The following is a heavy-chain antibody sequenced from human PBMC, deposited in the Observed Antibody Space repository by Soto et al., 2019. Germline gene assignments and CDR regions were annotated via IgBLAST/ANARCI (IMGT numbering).Heavy chain of an antibody. J-gene: IGHJ5*02. D-gene: IGHD3-10*01. CDR2: IAPSTGHT. CDR3: ARGLWGSGNYLVL. Sequence: QGQLVQSGPEMRKPGTSVTVSCKTSGYTFTNFGVTWVRQAPGQGLEWMGWIAPSTGHTTYSQSLQGRVTMTADTVTATAYMALTSLKSDDTAIYFCARGLWGSGNYLVLWGQGTLVSVSS. CDR1: GYTFTNFG. V-gene: IGHV1-18*01.